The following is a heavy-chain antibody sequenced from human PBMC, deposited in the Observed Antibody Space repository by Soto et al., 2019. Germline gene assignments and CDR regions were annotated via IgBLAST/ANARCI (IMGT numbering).Heavy chain of an antibody. Sequence: QVQLVQSGAEVKKPGSSVKVSCKASGGTFSSYAISWVRQAPGQGLEWMGGIIPIFGTADYAQKFQGRVTITADGSTSTAYMELCSLRSEDTAVYYCALHYGSGNNYYYYGMDVWGQGTTVTVSS. V-gene: IGHV1-69*12. D-gene: IGHD3-10*01. CDR3: ALHYGSGNNYYYYGMDV. CDR2: IIPIFGTA. CDR1: GGTFSSYA. J-gene: IGHJ6*02.